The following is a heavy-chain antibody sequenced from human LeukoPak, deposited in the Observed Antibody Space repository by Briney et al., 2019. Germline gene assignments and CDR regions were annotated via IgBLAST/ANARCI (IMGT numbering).Heavy chain of an antibody. CDR1: GYTFTSYD. D-gene: IGHD3-3*01. CDR2: MNPNSGNT. J-gene: IGHJ4*02. V-gene: IGHV1-8*03. Sequence: GASVKVSCKASGYTFTSYDINWVRQATGQGLEWMGWMNPNSGNTGYAQKFQGRVTITRNTSISTAYMELSSLRSEDTAVYYCARSPRSNYDFWSGYYAGPFDYWGQGTLVTVSS. CDR3: ARSPRSNYDFWSGYYAGPFDY.